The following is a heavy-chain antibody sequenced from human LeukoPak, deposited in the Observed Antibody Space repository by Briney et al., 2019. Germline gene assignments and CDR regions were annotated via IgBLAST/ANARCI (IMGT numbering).Heavy chain of an antibody. CDR3: ATCSGGSCYYFDY. D-gene: IGHD2-15*01. CDR2: FDPEDGET. V-gene: IGHV1-24*01. CDR1: GYTLTELS. J-gene: IGHJ4*02. Sequence: ASVKVSCKVSGYTLTELSMHWVRQAPGKGVEWMVRFDPEDGETIYAQKFQGRVTMTEDTSTDTAYMELSSLRSEDTAVYYCATCSGGSCYYFDYWGQGTLVTVSS.